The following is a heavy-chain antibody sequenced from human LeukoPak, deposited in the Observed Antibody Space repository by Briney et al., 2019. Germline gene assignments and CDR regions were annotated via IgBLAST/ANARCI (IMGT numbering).Heavy chain of an antibody. CDR2: MNPNSGNA. CDR1: GYTFTSYD. J-gene: IGHJ4*02. CDR3: ARDRGPYYDSSGYSAEDY. Sequence: ASVKVSCKASGYTFTSYDINWVRQATGQGLEWMGWMNPNSGNAGYAQKFQGRVTITADESTSTAYMELSSLRSEDTAVYYCARDRGPYYDSSGYSAEDYWGQGTLVTVSS. D-gene: IGHD3-22*01. V-gene: IGHV1-8*01.